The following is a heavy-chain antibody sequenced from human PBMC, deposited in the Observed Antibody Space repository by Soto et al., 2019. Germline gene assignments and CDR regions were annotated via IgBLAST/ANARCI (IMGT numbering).Heavy chain of an antibody. J-gene: IGHJ6*02. CDR2: ISSRSRVI. CDR3: TTYCYNGYGMDV. CDR1: GFSFSNYN. Sequence: PGGSLRLSCAASGFSFSNYNMNWVRQAPGKGLEWVSYISSRSRVIYYADSVKGRFTISRDNAKNLLYLQMNSLRDEDTAVYYCTTYCYNGYGMDVWGHGPPVTVSS. V-gene: IGHV3-48*02.